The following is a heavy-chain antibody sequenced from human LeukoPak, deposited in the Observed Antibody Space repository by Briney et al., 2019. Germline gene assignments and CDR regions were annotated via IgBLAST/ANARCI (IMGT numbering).Heavy chain of an antibody. Sequence: ASVKVSCKASGYTFTGYYMHWVRQAPGKGLEWMGGFDPEDGETIYAQKFQGRVTMTEDTSTDTAYMELSSLRFEDTAVYYCATVMPTLGYCSGGSCRQYYYMDVWGKGTTVTVSS. CDR2: FDPEDGET. CDR1: GYTFTGYY. J-gene: IGHJ6*03. V-gene: IGHV1-24*01. CDR3: ATVMPTLGYCSGGSCRQYYYMDV. D-gene: IGHD2-15*01.